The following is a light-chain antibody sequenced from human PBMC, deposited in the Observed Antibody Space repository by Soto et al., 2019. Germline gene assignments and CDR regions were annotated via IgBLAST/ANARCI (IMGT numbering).Light chain of an antibody. V-gene: IGKV1-39*01. CDR3: QQLTSDFT. CDR2: AAS. Sequence: DIQMTQSPSSLSASVGDRVTITCRASQSISSYLNWYQQKPGKAPKLLIYAASSLQSGVPSRFSGSGSGTEFTLTISSLQPEDFATYYCQQLTSDFTFGQGTRLEIK. CDR1: QSISSY. J-gene: IGKJ5*01.